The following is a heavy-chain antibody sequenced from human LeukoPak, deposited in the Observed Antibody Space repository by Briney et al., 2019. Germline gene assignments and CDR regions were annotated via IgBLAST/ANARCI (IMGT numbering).Heavy chain of an antibody. V-gene: IGHV4-31*03. D-gene: IGHD2-15*01. CDR3: ASLYPAGNWFDP. CDR1: GGSISSGGYY. Sequence: SETLSLTCTVSGGSISSGGYYWSWIRQHPGKGLEWIGYIYYSGSTYYNPSLKSRVTISVDTSKNQFSLKLSSVTAADTAVYYCASLYPAGNWFDPWGQGTLVTVSS. J-gene: IGHJ5*02. CDR2: IYYSGST.